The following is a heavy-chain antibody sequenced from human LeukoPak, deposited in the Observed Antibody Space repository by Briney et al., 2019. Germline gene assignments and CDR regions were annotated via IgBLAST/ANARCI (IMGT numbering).Heavy chain of an antibody. CDR3: ARGYSYGYRVDY. CDR1: GFTFSNYW. D-gene: IGHD5-18*01. V-gene: IGHV3-74*01. J-gene: IGHJ4*02. Sequence: PGGSLRLSCATSGFTFSNYWMHWVRQAPGKGLVWVSRINSDGSNTSYADSVKGRFTISRDNAKRTLCLQMNSLRAEDTAVYYCARGYSYGYRVDYWGQGTLVTVSS. CDR2: INSDGSNT.